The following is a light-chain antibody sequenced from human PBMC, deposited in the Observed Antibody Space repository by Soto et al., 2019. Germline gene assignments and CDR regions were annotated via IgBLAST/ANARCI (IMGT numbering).Light chain of an antibody. V-gene: IGLV2-14*01. CDR1: SNDVGAFDY. CDR3: ISYTSDDVRYV. J-gene: IGLJ1*01. CDR2: EVF. Sequence: QSALTQPASVSASPGQSISISCTGTSNDVGAFDYVSWYQQHPGKAPKLIIFEVFNRPSGVSTRFSGSKSGSTASLTISGLQAEDEADYYCISYTSDDVRYVFGTGTKLTVL.